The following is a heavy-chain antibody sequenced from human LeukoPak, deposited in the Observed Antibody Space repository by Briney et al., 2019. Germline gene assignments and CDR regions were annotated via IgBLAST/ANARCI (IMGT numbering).Heavy chain of an antibody. CDR3: AKESGKFDY. Sequence: PGGSLRLSCSAAGFTFRSHAMHWVRQAPGKGLEWVSLISADGGSTFSADSVKGRFSISRDNSKNSLYLQMNSLRSEDTAMYYCAKESGKFDYWGQGTLVAVSS. CDR1: GFTFRSHA. J-gene: IGHJ4*02. CDR2: ISADGGST. V-gene: IGHV3-43*02.